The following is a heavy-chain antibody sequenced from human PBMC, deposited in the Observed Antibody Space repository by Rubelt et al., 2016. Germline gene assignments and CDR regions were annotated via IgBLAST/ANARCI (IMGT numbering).Heavy chain of an antibody. V-gene: IGHV3-30*04. Sequence: GKGMEWVAVISYDGNIEKYADSVKGRFTISRDNSKNTLYLQMNSLRAEDTAVYYCAKDLGYSGSYRFDYWGQGTLVTVSS. D-gene: IGHD1-26*01. J-gene: IGHJ4*02. CDR2: ISYDGNIE. CDR3: AKDLGYSGSYRFDY.